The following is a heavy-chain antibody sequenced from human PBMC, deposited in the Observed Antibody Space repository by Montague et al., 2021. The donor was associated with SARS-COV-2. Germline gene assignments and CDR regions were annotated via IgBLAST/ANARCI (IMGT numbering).Heavy chain of an antibody. CDR3: ARGPRVTMLVVVFSNRWFDP. V-gene: IGHV4-59*12. Sequence: SETLSLTCAVSGGSISGYYWSWIRQPPGKGLEWIGEIYHSGSTNXNPSLKSRVTISVDTSKNQFSLKLSSVTAADTAVYYCARGPRVTMLVVVFSNRWFDPWGQGTLVTVSS. J-gene: IGHJ5*02. CDR2: IYHSGST. D-gene: IGHD3-22*01. CDR1: GGSISGYY.